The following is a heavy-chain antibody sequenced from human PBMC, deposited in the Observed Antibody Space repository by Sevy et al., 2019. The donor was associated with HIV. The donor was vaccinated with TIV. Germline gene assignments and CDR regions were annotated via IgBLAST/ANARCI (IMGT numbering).Heavy chain of an antibody. Sequence: ASVKVSCKASGRTFSNYAISWVRQAPGQGLEWMGGIIPMFGTANYEQKFQGRVTITADESTSTAYMELSSLRSEDTAVYYCARSMSWYASFDYWGHGTLVTVSS. CDR3: ARSMSWYASFDY. D-gene: IGHD6-13*01. CDR1: GRTFSNYA. V-gene: IGHV1-69*13. CDR2: IIPMFGTA. J-gene: IGHJ4*01.